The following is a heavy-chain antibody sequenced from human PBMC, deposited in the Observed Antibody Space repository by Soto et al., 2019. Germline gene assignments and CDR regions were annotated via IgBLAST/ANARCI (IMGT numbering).Heavy chain of an antibody. CDR2: VHPSGST. CDR3: AKVPLPYDSPYYYYSNMDV. Sequence: SETLSLTCAVFSASLGDHYWAWIRQSPDKGPEWIGEVHPSGSTDYNPSLKSRLTLSLDTSKNTLSLQMNSLRAEDTAVYYCAKVPLPYDSPYYYYSNMDVWGQGTTVTVSS. D-gene: IGHD3-9*01. CDR1: SASLGDHY. J-gene: IGHJ6*02. V-gene: IGHV4-34*01.